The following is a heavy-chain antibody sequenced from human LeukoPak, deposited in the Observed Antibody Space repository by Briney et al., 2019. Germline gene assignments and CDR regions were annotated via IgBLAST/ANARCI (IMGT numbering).Heavy chain of an antibody. J-gene: IGHJ1*01. V-gene: IGHV3-23*01. CDR3: VQSELRPFRAFD. Sequence: GGSLRLSCGAAGFTFSNYAMTWVRQAPGKGLEWVSSIYGNSKKTFYADSVKGRFTISRDNAKNTLYLQMNSLRAEDTAVYYCVQSELRPFRAFDWGQGTQVTVSS. CDR1: GFTFSNYA. CDR2: IYGNSKKT. D-gene: IGHD1-14*01.